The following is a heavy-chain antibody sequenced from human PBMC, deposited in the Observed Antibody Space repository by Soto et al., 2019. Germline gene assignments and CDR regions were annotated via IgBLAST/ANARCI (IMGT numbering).Heavy chain of an antibody. V-gene: IGHV4-31*03. CDR1: GGSISSGGYY. CDR2: IYYSGST. Sequence: QVQLQESGAGLVKPSQTLSLTCTVSGGSISSGGYYWSWIRPHPGKGLEWIGYIYYSGSTYYNPSLKSRVTLSQDTSKNQFSLKLSSVTAAETAVYYCARDMGEAGHFDYWGQGTLVTVSS. D-gene: IGHD1-26*01. CDR3: ARDMGEAGHFDY. J-gene: IGHJ4*02.